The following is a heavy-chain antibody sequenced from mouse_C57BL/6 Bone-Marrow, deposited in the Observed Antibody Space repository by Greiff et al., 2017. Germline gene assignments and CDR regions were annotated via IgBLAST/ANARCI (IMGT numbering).Heavy chain of an antibody. CDR1: GYTFTSYW. V-gene: IGHV1-55*01. J-gene: IGHJ3*01. Sequence: QVHVKQPGAELVKPGASVKMSCKASGYTFTSYWITWVKQRPGQGLEWIGDIYPGSGSTNYNEKFKSKATLTVDTSSSTAYMQLSSLTSEDSAVYYCARGRITTVWGQGTLVTVSA. CDR3: ARGRITTV. CDR2: IYPGSGST. D-gene: IGHD1-1*01.